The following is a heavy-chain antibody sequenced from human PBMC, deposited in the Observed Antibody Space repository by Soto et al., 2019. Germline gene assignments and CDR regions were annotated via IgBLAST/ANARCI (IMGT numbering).Heavy chain of an antibody. CDR2: IYYSGST. CDR1: GGSVSSGSYY. Sequence: SETLSLTCTVSGGSVSSGSYYWSWIRQPPGKGLAWIGYIYYSGSTNYNPSLKSRVTISVDTSKNQFSLKLSSVTAADTAVYYCARGPEAYYYDSSGFDYWGQGTLVTVSS. D-gene: IGHD3-22*01. CDR3: ARGPEAYYYDSSGFDY. V-gene: IGHV4-61*01. J-gene: IGHJ4*02.